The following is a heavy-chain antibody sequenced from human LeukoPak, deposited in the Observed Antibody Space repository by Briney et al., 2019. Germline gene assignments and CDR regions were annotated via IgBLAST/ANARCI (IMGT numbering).Heavy chain of an antibody. V-gene: IGHV3-23*01. J-gene: IGHJ4*02. D-gene: IGHD1-26*01. Sequence: PGGSLRLSCAASGFTFSSYAMSWVRQVPGKGLEWVSAISGSGGSTYYADSVKGRFTISRDNSKNTLYLQMNSLRAEDTAVYYCAKRERGSYSLDYWGQGTLVTVSS. CDR3: AKRERGSYSLDY. CDR1: GFTFSSYA. CDR2: ISGSGGST.